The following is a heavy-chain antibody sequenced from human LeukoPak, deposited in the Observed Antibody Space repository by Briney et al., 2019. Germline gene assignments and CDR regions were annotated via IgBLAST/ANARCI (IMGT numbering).Heavy chain of an antibody. D-gene: IGHD6-6*01. Sequence: SSETLSLTCTVSGGSISSYYWSWVRLPPGKGLEWIGYIYYSGSTNYNPSLKSRVTISVDTSKNQFSLKLSSVTAADTAVYYCARGAARGLVGWFDPWGQGTLVTVSS. CDR2: IYYSGST. CDR3: ARGAARGLVGWFDP. V-gene: IGHV4-59*01. J-gene: IGHJ5*02. CDR1: GGSISSYY.